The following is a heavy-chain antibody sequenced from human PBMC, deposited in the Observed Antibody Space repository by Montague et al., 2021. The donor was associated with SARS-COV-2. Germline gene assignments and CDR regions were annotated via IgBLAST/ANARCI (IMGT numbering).Heavy chain of an antibody. CDR1: GFTFDDYA. J-gene: IGHJ3*02. V-gene: IGHV3-9*01. D-gene: IGHD3-22*01. Sequence: SLRLSCAASGFTFDDYAMHWVRQAPGKGLEWVSGISWKSGSIAYADSVKGRFTISRDNAKNSLYLQMNSLRAEDTALYYCVKVMREDYYDSSGSPDAFDIWGQGTMVTVSS. CDR2: ISWKSGSI. CDR3: VKVMREDYYDSSGSPDAFDI.